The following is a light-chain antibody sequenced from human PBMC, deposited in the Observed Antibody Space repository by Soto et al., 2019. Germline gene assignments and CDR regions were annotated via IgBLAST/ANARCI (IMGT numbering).Light chain of an antibody. CDR1: SSDVGGYNS. CDR3: SSYTRSNTLWV. V-gene: IGLV2-14*01. Sequence: QSALTQPASVSGSPGQSITISCTGTSSDVGGYNSVSWYQQHPGKAPKLMIFEVINRPSGVSNRFSGSKSANTASLTISGLQAEDEADYYCSSYTRSNTLWVFGGGTKVTVL. J-gene: IGLJ3*02. CDR2: EVI.